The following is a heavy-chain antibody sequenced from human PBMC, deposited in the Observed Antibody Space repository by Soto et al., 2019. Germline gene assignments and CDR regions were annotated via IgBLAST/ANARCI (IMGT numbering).Heavy chain of an antibody. CDR2: MSSDGSKI. D-gene: IGHD1-26*01. Sequence: QVQLVESGGGAVQPGESLRLSCVASGFDFTYYAMHWVRQAPGKGLESVAVMSSDGSKIHHTDSVKGRFTISRDNSENTLYLQMNSLRKEDTAVYFCAKDEGVGGTMGLVDYWGQGTLVSVSS. CDR1: GFDFTYYA. J-gene: IGHJ4*02. V-gene: IGHV3-30*18. CDR3: AKDEGVGGTMGLVDY.